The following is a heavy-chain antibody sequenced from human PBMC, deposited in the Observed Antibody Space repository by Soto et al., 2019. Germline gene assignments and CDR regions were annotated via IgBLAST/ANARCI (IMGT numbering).Heavy chain of an antibody. Sequence: SETLSLTCTVSGGSISSSSYYWVLIRQPPGKGLEWIGSIYYSGSTYYNPSLKSRVTISVDTSKNQFSLKLSSVTAADTAVYYCARHKETTEKYYSSSYMDVWGKGTTVTVSS. V-gene: IGHV4-39*01. CDR2: IYYSGST. D-gene: IGHD4-4*01. CDR3: ARHKETTEKYYSSSYMDV. CDR1: GGSISSSSYY. J-gene: IGHJ6*03.